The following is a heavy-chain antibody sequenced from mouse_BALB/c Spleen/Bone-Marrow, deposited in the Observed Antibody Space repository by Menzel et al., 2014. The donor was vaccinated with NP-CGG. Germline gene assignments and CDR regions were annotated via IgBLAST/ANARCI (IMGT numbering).Heavy chain of an antibody. Sequence: EVKLVESGGGLVKPGGSLKLSCEASGLPFSSYAMSWVRQTPGKRLEWVATISSGSSYTYYPDSVKGRFTISRDNAKNTLYLQMSSLRSEDTAMYYCARHGITRLLDYWGQGTTLTVSS. CDR3: ARHGITRLLDY. J-gene: IGHJ2*01. V-gene: IGHV5-9-3*01. CDR1: GLPFSSYA. CDR2: ISSGSSYT. D-gene: IGHD2-4*01.